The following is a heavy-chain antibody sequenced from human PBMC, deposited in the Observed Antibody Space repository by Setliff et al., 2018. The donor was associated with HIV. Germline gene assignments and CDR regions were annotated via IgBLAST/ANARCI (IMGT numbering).Heavy chain of an antibody. CDR3: ARIVRWELVATSTFFYYYMDV. CDR2: IYYTGST. CDR1: GASISSSSHH. V-gene: IGHV4-39*01. J-gene: IGHJ6*03. D-gene: IGHD1-26*01. Sequence: SETLSLTCTVSGASISSSSHHWAWIRQPPGKGLEYIGNIYYTGSTHHNTSLESRVATSVDTSKNQFSLKLSSVTAADTAVYYCARIVRWELVATSTFFYYYMDVWGKGTTVTVSS.